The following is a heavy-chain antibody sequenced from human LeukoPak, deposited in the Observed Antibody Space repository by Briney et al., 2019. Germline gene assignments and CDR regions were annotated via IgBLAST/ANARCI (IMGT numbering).Heavy chain of an antibody. CDR3: ARTDYYGSGSYDY. D-gene: IGHD3-10*01. J-gene: IGHJ4*02. CDR2: IYTSGST. CDR1: GGSISSYY. V-gene: IGHV4-4*07. Sequence: SETLSLTSTVSGGSISSYYWRWIRPPAGKGLEWIGRIYTSGSTYYNPSLKSRVTMSVDTSKNQFSLKLSSVTAADTAVYYCARTDYYGSGSYDYWGQGTLVTVSS.